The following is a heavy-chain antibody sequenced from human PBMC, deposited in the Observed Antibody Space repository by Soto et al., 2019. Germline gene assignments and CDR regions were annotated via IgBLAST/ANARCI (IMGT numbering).Heavy chain of an antibody. CDR1: GFTFRTYA. J-gene: IGHJ4*02. Sequence: EVQLLESGGGLVQPGGSLGLSCAASGFTFRTYALNWVRQAPGKGLEWVSAISGSGGRTDYADSVKGHFTSSRDNSKNALYLQMNSLRAEDTAVYYCVKEGSPVAGTVFDDWGKGTLVTVSS. CDR2: ISGSGGRT. V-gene: IGHV3-23*01. D-gene: IGHD6-19*01. CDR3: VKEGSPVAGTVFDD.